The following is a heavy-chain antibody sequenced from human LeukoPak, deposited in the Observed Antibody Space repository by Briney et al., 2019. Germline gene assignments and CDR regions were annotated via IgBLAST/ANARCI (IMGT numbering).Heavy chain of an antibody. J-gene: IGHJ4*02. Sequence: EASVKVSCKASGYTFTTYGITWVRQAPGQGLEWMGWISAYNGNTNSAQKLQGRVTMTTDTSTSTAYMELRSLRSDDTAVYYCARAHNWYVYYFDNWGQGTLVTVSS. CDR2: ISAYNGNT. V-gene: IGHV1-18*01. CDR1: GYTFTTYG. CDR3: ARAHNWYVYYFDN. D-gene: IGHD1-1*01.